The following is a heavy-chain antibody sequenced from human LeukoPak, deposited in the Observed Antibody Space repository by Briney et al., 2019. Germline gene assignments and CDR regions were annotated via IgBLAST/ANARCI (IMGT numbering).Heavy chain of an antibody. J-gene: IGHJ4*02. CDR2: ISSSSSYI. D-gene: IGHD3-22*01. V-gene: IGHV3-21*01. CDR1: GFTFSRYS. CDR3: ARQIPEGYYYDSSGSWDY. Sequence: GGSLRLSCAASGFTFSRYSMNWLRQAPGKGLEWVSSISSSSSYIYYADSVKGRFTISRDNAKNSLYLQMNSLRAEDTAVYYCARQIPEGYYYDSSGSWDYWGEGTLVTVAS.